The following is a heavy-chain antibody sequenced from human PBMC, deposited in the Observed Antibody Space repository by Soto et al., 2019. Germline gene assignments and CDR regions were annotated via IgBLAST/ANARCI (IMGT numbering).Heavy chain of an antibody. D-gene: IGHD3-3*01. CDR1: GYSFTSYW. CDR3: ARAKSPLTIFGLDRRGNYYGLDV. V-gene: IGHV5-51*01. Sequence: GESLKISCKGSGYSFTSYWIGWVRQMPGKGLEWMGIIYPGDSDTRYSPSFQGQVTISADKSISTAYLQWSSLGSEDTAVYYCARAKSPLTIFGLDRRGNYYGLDVWGQGTTVTVSS. CDR2: IYPGDSDT. J-gene: IGHJ6*02.